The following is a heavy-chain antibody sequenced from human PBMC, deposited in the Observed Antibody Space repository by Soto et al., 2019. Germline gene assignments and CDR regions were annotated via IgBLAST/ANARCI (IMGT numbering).Heavy chain of an antibody. CDR2: IYYSGST. CDR3: ARDREGRYDFWSGYSHYYYYGMDV. CDR1: GGSISSYY. D-gene: IGHD3-3*01. V-gene: IGHV4-59*01. J-gene: IGHJ6*02. Sequence: SETLSLTCTVSGGSISSYYWSWIRQPPGKGLEWIGYIYYSGSTNYNPSLKSRVTISVDTSKNQFSLKLSSVTAADTAVYYCARDREGRYDFWSGYSHYYYYGMDVWGQGTTVTVSS.